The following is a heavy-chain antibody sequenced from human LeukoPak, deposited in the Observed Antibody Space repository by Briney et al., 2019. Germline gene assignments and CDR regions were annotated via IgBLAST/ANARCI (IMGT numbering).Heavy chain of an antibody. D-gene: IGHD2-21*01. V-gene: IGHV6-1*01. CDR3: ALRDPAGYFFINV. CDR2: TYYRSKWYN. CDR1: GDSVSSNSAG. Sequence: SQTLSLTCAISGDSVSSNSAGWNWLRQSPSRGLEWLGRTYYRSKWYNDDALSVKSRITINPDTAKNQFSLQLNSVTAADTAVYYCALRDPAGYFFINVWGKGTTVTVSS. J-gene: IGHJ6*04.